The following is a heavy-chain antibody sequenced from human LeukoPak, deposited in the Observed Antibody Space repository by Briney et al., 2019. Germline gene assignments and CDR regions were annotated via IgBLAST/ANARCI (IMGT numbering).Heavy chain of an antibody. CDR3: ARDGTGSSGYYYFDY. J-gene: IGHJ4*02. CDR1: GYTFTSYY. CDR2: INPSGGST. V-gene: IGHV1-46*03. Sequence: ASVKVSCKASGYTFTSYYMHWVRPAPGQGLEWMGIINPSGGSTSYAQKFQGRVTMTRDTSPSTVYMALSSLRSEDTAVYYCARDGTGSSGYYYFDYWGQGTLVTVSS. D-gene: IGHD3-22*01.